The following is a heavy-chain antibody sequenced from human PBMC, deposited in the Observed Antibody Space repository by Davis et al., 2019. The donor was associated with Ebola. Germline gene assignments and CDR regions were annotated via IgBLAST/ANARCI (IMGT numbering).Heavy chain of an antibody. Sequence: GESLKISCAASGFTFSSYSVSWVRQAPGKGLEWVSAISGSGGSTYYADSVKGRFTISRDNSKNTLYLQMDSLRAEDTAVYYCAKAERGGATRDYWGQGTLVTVSS. J-gene: IGHJ4*02. CDR3: AKAERGGATRDY. V-gene: IGHV3-23*01. CDR2: ISGSGGST. CDR1: GFTFSSYS. D-gene: IGHD1-26*01.